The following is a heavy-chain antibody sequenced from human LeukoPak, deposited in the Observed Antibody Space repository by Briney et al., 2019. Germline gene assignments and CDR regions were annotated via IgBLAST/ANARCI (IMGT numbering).Heavy chain of an antibody. Sequence: GASVKVSCKASGGTFSSYAISWVRQAPGQGLEWMGRIIPIFGTANYAQKFQGRVTITADESTSTAYMELSSLRSEDTAVYYCARSHRGYSYGSYDYWGQGTLVTVSS. CDR2: IIPIFGTA. CDR3: ARSHRGYSYGSYDY. CDR1: GGTFSSYA. V-gene: IGHV1-69*13. J-gene: IGHJ4*02. D-gene: IGHD5-18*01.